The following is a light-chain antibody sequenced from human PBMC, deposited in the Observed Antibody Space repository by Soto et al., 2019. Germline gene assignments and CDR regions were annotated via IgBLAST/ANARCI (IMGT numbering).Light chain of an antibody. CDR2: AAS. V-gene: IGKV1-39*01. J-gene: IGKJ3*01. CDR1: QSISSY. CDR3: QQSYSNPRT. Sequence: DIQMTQSPSSLSASVGDRVTITCRASQSISSYLNWYQQKPGKAPKLLIYAASSLQSGVPSRFSGSGSGTDFTLTISSLQPEDFETYYCQQSYSNPRTFGPGTKVDIK.